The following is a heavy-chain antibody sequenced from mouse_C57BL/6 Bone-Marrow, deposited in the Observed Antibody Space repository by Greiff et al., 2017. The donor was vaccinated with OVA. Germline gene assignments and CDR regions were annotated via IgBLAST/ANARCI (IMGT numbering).Heavy chain of an antibody. V-gene: IGHV1-76*01. J-gene: IGHJ3*01. Sequence: QVRLQQSGAELVRPGASVKLSCKASGYTFTDYYINWVKQRPGQGLEWIARIYPGSGNTYYNEKFKGKATLTAEKSSSTAYMQLSSLTSEDSAVYFCARLGSWFAYWGQGTLVTVSA. CDR3: ARLGSWFAY. CDR2: IYPGSGNT. CDR1: GYTFTDYY. D-gene: IGHD3-1*01.